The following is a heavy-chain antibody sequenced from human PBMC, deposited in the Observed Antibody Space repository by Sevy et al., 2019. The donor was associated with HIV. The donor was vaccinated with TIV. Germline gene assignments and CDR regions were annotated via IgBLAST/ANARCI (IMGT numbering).Heavy chain of an antibody. CDR2: NNHSGRT. CDR3: ARGFGSSSNY. D-gene: IGHD6-6*01. V-gene: IGHV4-34*01. CDR1: GGSFSGYY. Sequence: SETLSLTCAVYGGSFSGYYWSWIRQPPGKGLEWIGENNHSGRTTYNPSLKSRVTISVDTSKSQFSLKLTSVTAADTAIYYCARGFGSSSNYWGQGTLVTVSS. J-gene: IGHJ4*02.